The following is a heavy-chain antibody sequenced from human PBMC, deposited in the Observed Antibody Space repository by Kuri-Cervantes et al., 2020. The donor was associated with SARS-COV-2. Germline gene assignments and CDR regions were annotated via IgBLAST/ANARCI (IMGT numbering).Heavy chain of an antibody. CDR2: ISAYNGNT. J-gene: IGHJ4*02. CDR3: ATDLRTPDDY. D-gene: IGHD1-1*01. V-gene: IGHV1-18*04. Sequence: ASVKVSCKASGYTFTSYGISWVRQAPGQGLEWMGWISAYNGNTNYAQKFQGRVTMTEDTSTDTAYMELSSLRSEDTAVYYCATDLRTPDDYWGQGTLVTVSS. CDR1: GYTFTSYG.